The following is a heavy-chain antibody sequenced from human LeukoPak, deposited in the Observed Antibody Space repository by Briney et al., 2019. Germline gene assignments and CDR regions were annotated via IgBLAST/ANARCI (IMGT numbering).Heavy chain of an antibody. Sequence: GGSLRLSCAASGFTFSSYTMNWVRQAPGKGLEWVSSISSSTSYIYYADSVKGRFTISRDNAKNSLYLQMNSLRAEDTAVYYCARDILDSSGWMYSYYYCGMDVWGQGTTVTVSS. CDR1: GFTFSSYT. J-gene: IGHJ6*02. CDR3: ARDILDSSGWMYSYYYCGMDV. V-gene: IGHV3-21*01. CDR2: ISSSTSYI. D-gene: IGHD6-19*01.